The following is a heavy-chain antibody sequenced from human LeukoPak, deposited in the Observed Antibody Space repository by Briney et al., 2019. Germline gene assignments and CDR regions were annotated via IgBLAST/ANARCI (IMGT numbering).Heavy chain of an antibody. D-gene: IGHD6-19*01. CDR1: GGSFSGYY. CDR3: ARGSGGWAQWLVQGDY. V-gene: IGHV4-34*01. CDR2: INHSGST. Sequence: SETLSLTCAVCGGSFSGYYWSWIRQPPGKGLEWIGEINHSGSTNYNPSLKSRVTISVYTSKTQFSLKLSSVTAADTAVYYCARGSGGWAQWLVQGDYWGQGTLVTVSS. J-gene: IGHJ4*02.